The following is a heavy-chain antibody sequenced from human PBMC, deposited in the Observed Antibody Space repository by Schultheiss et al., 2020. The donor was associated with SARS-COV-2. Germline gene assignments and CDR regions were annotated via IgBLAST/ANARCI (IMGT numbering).Heavy chain of an antibody. CDR1: GFTFSSYG. D-gene: IGHD1-1*01. Sequence: GGSLRLSCAASGFTFSSYGMHWVRQAPGKGLEWVAVIWYDGSNKYYADSVKGRFTISRDNSKNTLYLQMNSLRAEDTAVYYCASVGADWNRWYYGMDVWGQGTTVTVSS. CDR2: IWYDGSNK. CDR3: ASVGADWNRWYYGMDV. V-gene: IGHV3-33*01. J-gene: IGHJ6*02.